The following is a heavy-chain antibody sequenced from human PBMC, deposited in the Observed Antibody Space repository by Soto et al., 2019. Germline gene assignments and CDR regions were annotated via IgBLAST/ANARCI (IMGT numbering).Heavy chain of an antibody. CDR2: IYNNGST. CDR1: GDSISSYH. Sequence: QVQLQESGPGLVKPSETLSLTCTVSGDSISSYHWSWIRQPPGKGLEGIGYIYNNGSTKSNPSLKSRVTITIDTSKNHFSRRLTSVTAAATAVYYCATQVHKWNDAHNWFDPWGQGTLVTVSS. CDR3: ATQVHKWNDAHNWFDP. D-gene: IGHD1-20*01. J-gene: IGHJ5*02. V-gene: IGHV4-59*08.